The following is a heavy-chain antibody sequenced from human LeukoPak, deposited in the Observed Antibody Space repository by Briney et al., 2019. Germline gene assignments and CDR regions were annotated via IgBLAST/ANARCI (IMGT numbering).Heavy chain of an antibody. CDR3: AKKWGGAPYYFDY. CDR2: ISYDGRNK. J-gene: IGHJ4*02. CDR1: GFTFSSYG. Sequence: GGSLRLSCAASGFTFSSYGMHWVRQAPGKGLEWVAVISYDGRNKYYADSVKGRFTISRDNSKNTLYLQMNSLRAEDTAVYYCAKKWGGAPYYFDYWGQGSLVTVSS. V-gene: IGHV3-30*18. D-gene: IGHD3-16*01.